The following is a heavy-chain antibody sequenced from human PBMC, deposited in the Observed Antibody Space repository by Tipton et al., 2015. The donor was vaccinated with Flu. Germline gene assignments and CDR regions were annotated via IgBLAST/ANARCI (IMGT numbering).Heavy chain of an antibody. CDR2: ISYDGSNK. J-gene: IGHJ4*02. Sequence: SLRLSCAASGFTFSSYAMHWVRQAPGKGLAWVAVISYDGSNKYYADSVKGRFTITRDNSKNTLYLQMNSLRAEDTAVYYCARDPFDYGDYSPLDYWGQGTLVTVSS. D-gene: IGHD4-17*01. CDR3: ARDPFDYGDYSPLDY. CDR1: GFTFSSYA. V-gene: IGHV3-30*01.